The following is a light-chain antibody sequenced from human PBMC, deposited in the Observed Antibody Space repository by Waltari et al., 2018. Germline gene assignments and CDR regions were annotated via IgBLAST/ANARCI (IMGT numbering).Light chain of an antibody. Sequence: QMTQSPSSLSASVGDRVTINCRASQDINTYLAWYQQKPGKFPKVLLYAASTLQSGVPSRFRGNGSQTDFTLTISTLQPEDVATYYCQKYNSAPLTFGQGTKVEIK. CDR1: QDINTY. J-gene: IGKJ1*01. CDR2: AAS. CDR3: QKYNSAPLT. V-gene: IGKV1-27*01.